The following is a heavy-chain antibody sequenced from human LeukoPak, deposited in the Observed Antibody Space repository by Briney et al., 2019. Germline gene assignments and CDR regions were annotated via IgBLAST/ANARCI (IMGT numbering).Heavy chain of an antibody. CDR3: ARGGGIVVVPAAMPLPFDP. CDR2: INHSGST. Sequence: SVTLSLTCAVYGGSFSGYYWSWIRQPPGKGLEWIGEINHSGSTNYNPSLKSRVTISVDTSKNQFSLKLSSVTAADTAVYYCARGGGIVVVPAAMPLPFDPWGQGTLVTVSS. CDR1: GGSFSGYY. J-gene: IGHJ5*02. V-gene: IGHV4-34*01. D-gene: IGHD2-2*01.